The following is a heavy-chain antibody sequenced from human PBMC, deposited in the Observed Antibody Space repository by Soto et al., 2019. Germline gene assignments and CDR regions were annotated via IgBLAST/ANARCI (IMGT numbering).Heavy chain of an antibody. CDR1: GYTFSDTA. CDR2: VAAKNENYVT. D-gene: IGHD1-26*01. Sequence: EVQLVESGGGLVQPGGSLKLSCAASGYTFSDTALHWVRQASGKGLEWVARVAAKNENYVTTYAASVQGRFSLSRDDSKNSAYLLMNSLKTEDTAIYSCSKYSGSSTIPAALGQGTLVTVSS. V-gene: IGHV3-73*02. CDR3: SKYSGSSTIPAA. J-gene: IGHJ5*02.